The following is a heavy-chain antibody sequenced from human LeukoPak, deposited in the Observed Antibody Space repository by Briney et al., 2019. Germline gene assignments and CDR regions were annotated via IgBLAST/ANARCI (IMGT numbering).Heavy chain of an antibody. CDR3: ARSRSSSPYYFDT. CDR1: RGSISTYY. J-gene: IGHJ4*02. CDR2: VFYSGTT. Sequence: SETLSLTCSVSRGSISTYYWSWIRHPPRKGLEWIGFVFYSGTTNSNPSVKSRVSMSVDMSKNHLSLELTSVTAADSAVYYCARSRSSSPYYFDTWGQGTLVTVSS. D-gene: IGHD6-19*01. V-gene: IGHV4-59*01.